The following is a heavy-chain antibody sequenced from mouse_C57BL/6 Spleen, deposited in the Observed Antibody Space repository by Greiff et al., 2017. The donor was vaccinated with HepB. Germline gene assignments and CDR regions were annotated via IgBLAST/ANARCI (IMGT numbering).Heavy chain of an antibody. Sequence: QVQLKQSGAELARPGASVKMSCKASGYTFTSYTMYWVKQRPGQGLEWIGYINPSSGYTKYNQKFKDKATLTADKSSSTAYMQLSSLTSEDSAVYYCARFGDYYGSTEYYFDYWGQGTTLTVSS. J-gene: IGHJ2*01. CDR1: GYTFTSYT. CDR2: INPSSGYT. CDR3: ARFGDYYGSTEYYFDY. V-gene: IGHV1-4*01. D-gene: IGHD1-1*01.